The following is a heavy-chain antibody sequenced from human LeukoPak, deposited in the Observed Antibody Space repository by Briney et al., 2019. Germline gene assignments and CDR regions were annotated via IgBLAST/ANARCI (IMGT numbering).Heavy chain of an antibody. Sequence: SETLSVTFAVYVGSFSGYYWSWIPQPPGKGREWIGEINHSGSTNYNPSHKSRGTISLDTSNNQFSLKLRAITAADTAVYYCARGKAVVVPENLYGMDVWGKGTTVTVSS. J-gene: IGHJ6*04. D-gene: IGHD2-2*01. CDR3: ARGKAVVVPENLYGMDV. V-gene: IGHV4-34*01. CDR2: INHSGST. CDR1: VGSFSGYY.